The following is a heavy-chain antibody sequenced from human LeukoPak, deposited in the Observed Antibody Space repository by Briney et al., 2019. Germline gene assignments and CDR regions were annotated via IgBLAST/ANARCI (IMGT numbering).Heavy chain of an antibody. J-gene: IGHJ4*02. CDR2: ISSSSSYI. Sequence: GGSLRLSCAASGFTFSSYSMNWVRQAPGKGLEWVSSISSSSSYIYYADSVKGRFTISRDNAKNSLYLQMNSLRAEDTAVYYCARDRGGYCSGGSCQRPFDYWGQGTLVTVSS. V-gene: IGHV3-21*01. CDR1: GFTFSSYS. D-gene: IGHD2-15*01. CDR3: ARDRGGYCSGGSCQRPFDY.